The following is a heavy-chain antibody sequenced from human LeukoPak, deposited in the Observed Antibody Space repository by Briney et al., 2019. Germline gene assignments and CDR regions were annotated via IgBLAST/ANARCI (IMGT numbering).Heavy chain of an antibody. Sequence: SETLSLTCAVSGGSISSGTHYWSWIRQHPGQGLEWIVHIYNTGSAYYNPSLMSRVSISIDTSENQFSLKLSSVTAADTAVYYCASTHCASPSCYSYYYSGLDVWGQGTTVIVSS. V-gene: IGHV4-31*11. CDR3: ASTHCASPSCYSYYYSGLDV. CDR1: GGSISSGTHY. D-gene: IGHD2-2*01. CDR2: IYNTGSA. J-gene: IGHJ6*02.